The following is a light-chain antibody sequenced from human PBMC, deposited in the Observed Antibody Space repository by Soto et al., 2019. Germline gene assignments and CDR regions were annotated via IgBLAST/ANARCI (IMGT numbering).Light chain of an antibody. V-gene: IGLV2-23*01. CDR2: EDS. CDR1: SSDVGSYNL. Sequence: QSVLTQPASVSESPGQSITIPCTGTSSDVGSYNLVSWYQQHPGKAPKLIMYEDSNRPSGVSNRFSGSNSANTASLTISGLQTEDEADYYCSSYAGLSTYVFGSGTKVTVL. CDR3: SSYAGLSTYV. J-gene: IGLJ1*01.